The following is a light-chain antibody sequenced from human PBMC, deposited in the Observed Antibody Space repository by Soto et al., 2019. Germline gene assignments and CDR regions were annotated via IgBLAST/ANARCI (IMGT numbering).Light chain of an antibody. J-gene: IGKJ3*01. CDR2: GAS. V-gene: IGKV3D-15*01. Sequence: MTLSPSTLSVSPRERATLSCRASQSVSSNLAWYQQKPGQAPRLLIYGASTRATGIPARFSGSGSGTEFTLTISSLQSEDFAVYYCQQYNKWPLPFGPGGKVAIK. CDR3: QQYNKWPLP. CDR1: QSVSSN.